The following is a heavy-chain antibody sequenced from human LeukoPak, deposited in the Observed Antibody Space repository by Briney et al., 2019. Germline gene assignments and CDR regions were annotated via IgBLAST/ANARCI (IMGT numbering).Heavy chain of an antibody. V-gene: IGHV3-64*01. CDR1: GFTFSSYA. Sequence: GGSLRLSCAASGFTFSSYAMHWVRQAPGKGLEYVSAISSNGGSTYYANSVKGRFTISRDNSKNTLYLQMGRLRAEDMAVYYCAREVRYYDSSGYSDYWGQGTLVTVSS. J-gene: IGHJ4*02. D-gene: IGHD3-22*01. CDR3: AREVRYYDSSGYSDY. CDR2: ISSNGGST.